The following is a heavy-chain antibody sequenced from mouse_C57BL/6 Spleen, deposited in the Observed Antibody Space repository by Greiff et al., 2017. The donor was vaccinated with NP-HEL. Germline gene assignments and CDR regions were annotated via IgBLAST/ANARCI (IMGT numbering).Heavy chain of an antibody. V-gene: IGHV1-15*01. CDR1: GYTFTDYE. Sequence: VHLVESGAELVRPGASVTLSCKASGYTFTDYEMHWVKQTPVHGLEWIGAIDPETGGTAYNQKFKGKAILTADKSSSTAYMELRSLTSEDSAVYYCYYGSSYYWGQGTTLTVSS. J-gene: IGHJ2*01. D-gene: IGHD1-1*01. CDR2: IDPETGGT. CDR3: YYGSSYY.